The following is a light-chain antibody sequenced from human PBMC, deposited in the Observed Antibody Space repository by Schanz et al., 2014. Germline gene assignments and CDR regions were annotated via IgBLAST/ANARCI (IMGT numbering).Light chain of an antibody. CDR3: QQYHIWPPWT. V-gene: IGKV3-15*01. CDR2: GAS. CDR1: QSISGY. Sequence: EIVMTQSPATLSVSPGERATLSCRASQSISGYDLAWYQQKPGQAPRLLIHGASTRATGVPVRFSGSGSATEFTLTISSLQSEDFAVYYCQQYHIWPPWTFGQGTKVGIK. J-gene: IGKJ1*01.